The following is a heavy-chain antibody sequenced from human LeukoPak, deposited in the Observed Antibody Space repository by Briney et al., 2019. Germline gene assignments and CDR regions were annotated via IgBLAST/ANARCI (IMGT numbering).Heavy chain of an antibody. CDR3: AIDPNWGTHS. D-gene: IGHD7-27*01. V-gene: IGHV3-23*01. Sequence: GGSLRLSCAASGFTFSSYAMSWVRQAPGKGLEWVSAISGSGGSTYYADSVKGQFIISRDNSENTLYLQMNSLRADDTAVYYCAIDPNWGTHSWGQGVLVTVSS. CDR1: GFTFSSYA. CDR2: ISGSGGST. J-gene: IGHJ4*02.